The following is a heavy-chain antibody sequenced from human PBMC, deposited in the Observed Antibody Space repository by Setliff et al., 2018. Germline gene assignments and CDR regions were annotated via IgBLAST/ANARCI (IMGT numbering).Heavy chain of an antibody. V-gene: IGHV3-30*04. CDR3: ARDPPYYDFWSGYFLGEDC. J-gene: IGHJ4*02. CDR2: ISYDGSNK. D-gene: IGHD3-3*01. CDR1: GFTFSSYA. Sequence: PGGSLRLSCAASGFTFSSYAMHWVRQAPGKGLEWVAVISYDGSNKYYADSVKGRFTISRDNSKNTLYLQMNSLRAEDTAVYYCARDPPYYDFWSGYFLGEDCWGQGTLVTVSS.